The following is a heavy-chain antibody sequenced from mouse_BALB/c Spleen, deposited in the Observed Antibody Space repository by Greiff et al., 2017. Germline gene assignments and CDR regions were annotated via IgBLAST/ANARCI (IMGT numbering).Heavy chain of an antibody. CDR1: GFNIKDTY. CDR2: IDPANGNT. J-gene: IGHJ1*01. V-gene: IGHV14-3*02. D-gene: IGHD1-1*01. CDR3: ARPNYYGSSHWYFDV. Sequence: EVHLVESGAELVKPGASVKLSCTASGFNIKDTYMHWVKQRPEQGLEWIGRIDPANGNTKYDPKFQGKATITADTSSNTAYLQLSSLTSEDTAVYYCARPNYYGSSHWYFDVWGAGTTVTVSS.